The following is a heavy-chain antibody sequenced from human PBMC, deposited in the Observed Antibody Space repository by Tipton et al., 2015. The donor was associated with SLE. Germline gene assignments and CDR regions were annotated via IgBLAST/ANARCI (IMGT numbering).Heavy chain of an antibody. Sequence: TLSLTCAVYGGSFSGYYWSWIRQPPGKGLEWIGYIYYSGSISYNPSLKSRVTISVDTSKNQFSLNLNSVTAADTAVYYCARDSDLDAFDIWGQGTMVTVSS. CDR1: GGSFSGYY. CDR2: IYYSGSI. J-gene: IGHJ3*02. CDR3: ARDSDLDAFDI. V-gene: IGHV4-59*01.